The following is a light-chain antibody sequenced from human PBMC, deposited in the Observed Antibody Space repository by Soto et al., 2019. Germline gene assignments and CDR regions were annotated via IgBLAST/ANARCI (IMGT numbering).Light chain of an antibody. Sequence: EIVLTPSQATLALSPCEGAPLYFSASQSVSSYLAWYQQKPGQAPRLLIYDASNRATGIPARFSGSGSGTDFTLTISSLEPEDFAVYYCQQRSNWPLTFGGGTKVDIK. J-gene: IGKJ4*01. CDR3: QQRSNWPLT. V-gene: IGKV3-11*01. CDR2: DAS. CDR1: QSVSSY.